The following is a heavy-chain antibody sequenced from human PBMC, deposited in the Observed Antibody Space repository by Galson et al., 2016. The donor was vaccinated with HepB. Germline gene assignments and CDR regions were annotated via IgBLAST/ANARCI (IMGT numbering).Heavy chain of an antibody. Sequence: SVKVSCKASGYTFTNYDINWVRQAPGQGLEWMGWVNPNSRNTGYAQEFQGRVTMTMDTSISTAYMELSSLRSDDTAVYYCAREPLGIPAANTWFDPWGQGTLVTVSS. CDR3: AREPLGIPAANTWFDP. CDR1: GYTFTNYD. V-gene: IGHV1-8*01. CDR2: VNPNSRNT. J-gene: IGHJ5*02. D-gene: IGHD2-2*01.